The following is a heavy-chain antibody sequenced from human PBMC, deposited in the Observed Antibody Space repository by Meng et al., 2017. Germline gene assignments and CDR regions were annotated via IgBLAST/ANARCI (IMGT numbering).Heavy chain of an antibody. J-gene: IGHJ3*02. V-gene: IGHV4-61*01. Sequence: ESLKISCTVSGGSVSSGSYYWSWIRQPPGKGLEWIGYIYYSGSTNYNPSLKSRVTISVDTSKNQFSLKLSSVTAADTAVYYCTRGLHGNYASSGYYSDAFDIWGQGTMVTVSS. CDR2: IYYSGST. CDR1: GGSVSSGSYY. CDR3: TRGLHGNYASSGYYSDAFDI. D-gene: IGHD3-22*01.